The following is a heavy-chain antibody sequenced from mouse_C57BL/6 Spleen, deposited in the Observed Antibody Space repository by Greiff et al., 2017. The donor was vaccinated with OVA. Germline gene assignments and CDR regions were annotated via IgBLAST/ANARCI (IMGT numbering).Heavy chain of an antibody. D-gene: IGHD1-1*01. CDR3: ARDQDTTVVDWYFDV. CDR1: GFTFSSYA. J-gene: IGHJ1*03. CDR2: ISDGGSYT. Sequence: EVKLVESGGGLVKPGGSLKLSCAASGFTFSSYAMSWVRQTPEKRLEWVATISDGGSYTYYPDNVKGRFTISRDNAKNNLYLQMSHLKSEDTAMYYCARDQDTTVVDWYFDVWGTGTTVTVSS. V-gene: IGHV5-4*01.